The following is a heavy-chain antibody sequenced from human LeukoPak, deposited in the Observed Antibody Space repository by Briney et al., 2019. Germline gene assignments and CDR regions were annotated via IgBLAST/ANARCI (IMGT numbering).Heavy chain of an antibody. CDR1: GYRFTSYW. J-gene: IGHJ4*02. D-gene: IGHD3-22*01. V-gene: IGHV5-51*01. CDR2: IYPGDSDT. Sequence: GESLQISCKGSGYRFTSYWIGWVRQLPGKGLEWMGIIYPGDSDTRYSPSFQGQVTISADKSISTAYLQWSSLKASDTAMYYCARLGAPYYYYDSSGYHYYFDYWGQGTLVTVSS. CDR3: ARLGAPYYYYDSSGYHYYFDY.